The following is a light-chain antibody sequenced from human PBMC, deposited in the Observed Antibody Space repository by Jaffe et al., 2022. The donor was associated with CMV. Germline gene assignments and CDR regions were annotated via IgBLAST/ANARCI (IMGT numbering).Light chain of an antibody. CDR1: GSDIGSYNF. V-gene: IGLV2-14*03. J-gene: IGLJ2*01. CDR3: SSYTAGSTVYVV. Sequence: QSALTQPASVSGSPGQSITISCTGSGSDIGSYNFVSWYQQHPGKAPNLIIYDINHRPSGVSDRFSGSKSGNTASLTISGLQAEDEADYFCSSYTAGSTVYVVFGGGTKLTVL. CDR2: DIN.